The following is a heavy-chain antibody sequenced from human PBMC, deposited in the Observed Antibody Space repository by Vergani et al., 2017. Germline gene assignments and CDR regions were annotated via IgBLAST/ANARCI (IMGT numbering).Heavy chain of an antibody. CDR2: ISSSSSYT. CDR3: ARFTISQNAFDI. Sequence: VQLVESGGGLVQPGGSLRLSCAASGFTVSSNYMSWVRQAPGKGLEWVSYISSSSSYTNYADSVKGRFTISRDNAKNSLYLQMNSLRAEDTAVYYCARFTISQNAFDIWGQGTMVTVSS. V-gene: IGHV3-11*05. J-gene: IGHJ3*02. CDR1: GFTVSSNY. D-gene: IGHD3-3*01.